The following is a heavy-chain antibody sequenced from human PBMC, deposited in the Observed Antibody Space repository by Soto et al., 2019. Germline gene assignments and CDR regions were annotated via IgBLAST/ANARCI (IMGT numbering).Heavy chain of an antibody. CDR3: ARNLFDSRGYPPEV. Sequence: QVQLQESGPGLVKPSGTLSLTCTISGVSISSGKWWSWVRQPPGEGREWIGEIFHTGNTDYKPSLKSRVYILVDKSKNQFYLNLDSVTAADTAVYYCARNLFDSRGYPPEVWCQGILVTVSS. CDR2: IFHTGNT. V-gene: IGHV4-4*02. D-gene: IGHD3-22*01. CDR1: GVSISSGKW. J-gene: IGHJ4*02.